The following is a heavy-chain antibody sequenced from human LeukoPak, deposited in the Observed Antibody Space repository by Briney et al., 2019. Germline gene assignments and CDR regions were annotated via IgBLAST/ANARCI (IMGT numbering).Heavy chain of an antibody. CDR1: GDSITSGSYY. Sequence: SETLSLTCSVSGDSITSGSYYWGWIRQTPGKGLEWIGNISSDGDTSFNPSLKSRITMSVYTSKNQFSLKLNSVTAADTAVYFCARDSGFWLYWGQGTLVSVSS. CDR2: ISSDGDT. V-gene: IGHV4-39*07. CDR3: ARDSGFWLY. J-gene: IGHJ4*02. D-gene: IGHD3-22*01.